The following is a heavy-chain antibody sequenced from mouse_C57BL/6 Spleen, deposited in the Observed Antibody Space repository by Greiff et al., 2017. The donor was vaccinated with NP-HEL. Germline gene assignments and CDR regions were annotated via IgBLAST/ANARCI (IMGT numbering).Heavy chain of an antibody. D-gene: IGHD2-3*01. Sequence: EVMLVESGGGLVKPGGSLKLSCAASGFTFSSYAMSWVRQTPEKRLEWVATISDGGSYTYYPDNVKGRFTISRDNAKNNLYLQMSHLKSEDTAMYYCAREVDGYYLDYWGQGTTLTVSS. CDR2: ISDGGSYT. V-gene: IGHV5-4*01. CDR1: GFTFSSYA. CDR3: AREVDGYYLDY. J-gene: IGHJ2*01.